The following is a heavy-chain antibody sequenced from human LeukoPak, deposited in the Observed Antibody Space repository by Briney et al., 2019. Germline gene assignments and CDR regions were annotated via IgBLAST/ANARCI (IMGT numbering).Heavy chain of an antibody. V-gene: IGHV3-7*04. CDR2: IRQDGSEK. Sequence: PGGSLRLSCAASGFTFSSYWMSWVRLAPGKGLEWVANIRQDGSEKYYVDSVKGRFTISRDNAKNSLYLQMNSLRAEDTAVYYCARGRGMGATSPFDYWGQGTLVTVSS. CDR1: GFTFSSYW. J-gene: IGHJ4*02. D-gene: IGHD1-26*01. CDR3: ARGRGMGATSPFDY.